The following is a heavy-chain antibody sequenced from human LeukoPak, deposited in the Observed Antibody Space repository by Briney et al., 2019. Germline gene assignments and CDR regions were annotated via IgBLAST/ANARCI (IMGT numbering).Heavy chain of an antibody. J-gene: IGHJ4*02. Sequence: GASVKVSCKASGYTFTSYGISWVRQAPGQGLEWMGWISAYNGNTNYAQKLQGRVTMTTDTSTSTAYMELRSLRSDDTAVYYCSRESYQRPPSQPHHYYFDYWGLGTLVTVSS. V-gene: IGHV1-18*01. CDR1: GYTFTSYG. CDR3: SRESYQRPPSQPHHYYFDY. CDR2: ISAYNGNT. D-gene: IGHD2-2*01.